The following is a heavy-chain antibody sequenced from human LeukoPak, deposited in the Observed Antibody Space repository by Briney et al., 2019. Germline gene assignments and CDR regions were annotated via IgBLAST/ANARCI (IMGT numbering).Heavy chain of an antibody. J-gene: IGHJ1*01. V-gene: IGHV1-18*01. CDR3: ASVAVAGPAMEYFQH. D-gene: IGHD6-19*01. CDR2: ISAYNGNT. CDR1: GGTFSSYA. Sequence: ASVKVSCKASGGTFSSYAISWVRQAPGQGLEWMGWISAYNGNTNYAQKLQGRVTMTTDTSTSTAYMELRSLRSDDTAVYYCASVAVAGPAMEYFQHWGQGTLVTVSS.